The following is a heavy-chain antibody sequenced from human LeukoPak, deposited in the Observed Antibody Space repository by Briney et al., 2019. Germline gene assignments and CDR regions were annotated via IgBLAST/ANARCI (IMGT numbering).Heavy chain of an antibody. CDR1: GFTFSSYS. V-gene: IGHV3-21*01. CDR2: ISSSSSYI. Sequence: GGSLRLSCAASGFTFSSYSMNWVRQAPGKGLEWVSSISSSSSYIYYADSVKGRFTISRDNSKNTLYLQMNSLRAEDTAVYYCAKDPSQAWHSSSWYSAIDYYYYGMDVWGQGTTVTVSS. CDR3: AKDPSQAWHSSSWYSAIDYYYYGMDV. D-gene: IGHD6-13*01. J-gene: IGHJ6*02.